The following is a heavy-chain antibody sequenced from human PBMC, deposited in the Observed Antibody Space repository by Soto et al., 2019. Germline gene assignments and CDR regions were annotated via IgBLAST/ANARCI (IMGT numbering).Heavy chain of an antibody. CDR2: ISYDGSNK. J-gene: IGHJ4*02. D-gene: IGHD6-19*01. CDR1: GFTFSSYG. Sequence: GSLRLSCAASGFTFSSYGMHWVRQAPGKGLEWVAVISYDGSNKYYADSVKGRFTISRDNSKNTLYLQMNSLRAEDTAVYYCAKDRSQWLVRYYFDYWGQGTLVTVSS. CDR3: AKDRSQWLVRYYFDY. V-gene: IGHV3-30*18.